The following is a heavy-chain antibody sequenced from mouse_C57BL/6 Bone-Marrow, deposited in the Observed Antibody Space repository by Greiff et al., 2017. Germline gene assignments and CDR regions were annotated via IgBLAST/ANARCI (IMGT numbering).Heavy chain of an antibody. CDR1: GFSLTSYG. CDR2: IWSGGST. D-gene: IGHD2-4*01. V-gene: IGHV2-2*01. J-gene: IGHJ1*03. CDR3: ASGLRPYWYFDV. Sequence: QVQLQQSGPGLVQPSQSLSITCTVSGFSLTSYGVHWVRQSPGKGLEWLGVIWSGGSTDYNAAFISRLSISKDNSKSQVFFKMNSLQADDTAIYYCASGLRPYWYFDVWGTGTTVTVSS.